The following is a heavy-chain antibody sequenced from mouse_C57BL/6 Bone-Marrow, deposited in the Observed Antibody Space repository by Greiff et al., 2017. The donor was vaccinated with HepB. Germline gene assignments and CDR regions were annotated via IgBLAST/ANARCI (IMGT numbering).Heavy chain of an antibody. V-gene: IGHV6-3*01. CDR3: TEGGPLAYYAMDY. Sequence: EVKLVESGGGLVQPGGSMKLSCVASGFTFSNYWMNWVRQSPEKGLEWVAQIRLKSDNYATHYAESVKGRFTISRDDSKSSVYLQMNNLRAEDTGIYYCTEGGPLAYYAMDYWGQGTSVTVSS. CDR2: IRLKSDNYAT. CDR1: GFTFSNYW. J-gene: IGHJ4*01.